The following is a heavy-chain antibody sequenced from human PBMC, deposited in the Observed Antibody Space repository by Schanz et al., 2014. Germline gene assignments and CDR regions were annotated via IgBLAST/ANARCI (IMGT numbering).Heavy chain of an antibody. CDR1: GFTFSSYA. J-gene: IGHJ4*01. CDR3: AREQIMAAAGLVDY. D-gene: IGHD6-13*01. V-gene: IGHV3-23*03. CDR2: IYSGIGA. Sequence: EVQLLESGGGLVQPGGSLRLSCAASGFTFSSYAMSWVRQAPGKGLEWVSVIYSGIGAYYADSVKGRFTISRDNSKNTLYLQMNSLRAEDTAVYYCAREQIMAAAGLVDYWGHGTLVTVSS.